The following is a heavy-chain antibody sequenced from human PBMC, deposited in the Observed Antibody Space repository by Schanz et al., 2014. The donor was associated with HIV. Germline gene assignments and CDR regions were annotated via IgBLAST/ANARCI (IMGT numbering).Heavy chain of an antibody. J-gene: IGHJ4*02. V-gene: IGHV1-46*01. CDR1: GYTFISYF. CDR3: VRVANYDGDDYYQRSHFDL. Sequence: QVQLVQSGAEVKKPGASVKVSCKASGYTFISYFMHWVRQAPGQGLESVGMINPNGGSVTYAQKFQGRVTLTADATTAYMDLSSLKFEDTAVYYCVRVANYDGDDYYQRSHFDLWGQGTLVTVSS. CDR2: INPNGGSV. D-gene: IGHD3-22*01.